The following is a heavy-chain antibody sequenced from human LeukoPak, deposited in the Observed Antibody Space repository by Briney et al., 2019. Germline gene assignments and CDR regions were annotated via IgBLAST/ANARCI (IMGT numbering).Heavy chain of an antibody. CDR3: AKSDTSGPTAHDY. CDR1: GFTFSSYA. Sequence: GGSLRLSCAASGFTFSSYAMSWVRQAPGKGLEWVSAIGGSGSSTYYAGSAKGRFTISRDNSKNTLYLQMNSLRAEDTAVYYCAKSDTSGPTAHDYWGQGILVTVSS. J-gene: IGHJ4*02. CDR2: IGGSGSST. D-gene: IGHD3-22*01. V-gene: IGHV3-23*01.